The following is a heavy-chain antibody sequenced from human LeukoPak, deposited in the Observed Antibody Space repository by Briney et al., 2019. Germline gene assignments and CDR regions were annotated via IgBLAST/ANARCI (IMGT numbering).Heavy chain of an antibody. Sequence: SGPTLVNPTQTLTLTCTFPGFSLYSSGVGVGWIRQPPGKALEWLAVIYWDDDKRYNPSLRSRLTMSKDASKSQVFLVMSNMDPVDTATYYCAHRRPGHLTGWDNSYFDNWGPGTLVTVSS. J-gene: IGHJ4*02. V-gene: IGHV2-5*02. D-gene: IGHD1/OR15-1a*01. CDR2: IYWDDDK. CDR1: GFSLYSSGVG. CDR3: AHRRPGHLTGWDNSYFDN.